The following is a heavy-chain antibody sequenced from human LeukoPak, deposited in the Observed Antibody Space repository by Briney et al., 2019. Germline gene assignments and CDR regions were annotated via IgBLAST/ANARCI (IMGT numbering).Heavy chain of an antibody. J-gene: IGHJ6*02. V-gene: IGHV1-18*01. CDR2: ICAYNGNT. CDR1: GYTFTSYG. D-gene: IGHD4-17*01. Sequence: ASVKVSCKASGYTFTSYGISWVRQAPGQGLEWMGWICAYNGNTNYAQKLQGRVTMTTDTSTSTAYMELRSLRSDDTAVYYCARGQPYGDYVYYGMDVWGQGTTVTVSS. CDR3: ARGQPYGDYVYYGMDV.